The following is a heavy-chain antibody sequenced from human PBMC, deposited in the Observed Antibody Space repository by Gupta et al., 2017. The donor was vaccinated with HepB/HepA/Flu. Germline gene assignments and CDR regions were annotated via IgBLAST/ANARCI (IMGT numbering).Heavy chain of an antibody. Sequence: EVQLLESGGGLVQPGGSLRLSCEASGFTFSSHAMSWVRQAPGKGLEWVSASTGSGDTTYYTDSVKGRFTISRDNSKNTVYLQMNSLRAEDTALYYCAQAHCNTGSCSRIDDWGQGTLVTVSS. CDR2: STGSGDTT. J-gene: IGHJ4*02. CDR3: AQAHCNTGSCSRIDD. V-gene: IGHV3-23*01. D-gene: IGHD2-15*01. CDR1: GFTFSSHA.